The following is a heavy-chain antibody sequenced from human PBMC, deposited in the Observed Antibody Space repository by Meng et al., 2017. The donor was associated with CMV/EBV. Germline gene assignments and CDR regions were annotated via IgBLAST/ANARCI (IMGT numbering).Heavy chain of an antibody. V-gene: IGHV3-30-3*01. Sequence: GESLKISWAASGFTFSSYAMRRVRQAPGKGLEWVAVISYGGSNKYYADSVKGRFTISRDNSKNTLYLQKNSLRAEDTAVYYCARDSSGYYGYWGQGTLVTVSS. CDR1: GFTFSSYA. J-gene: IGHJ4*02. CDR3: ARDSSGYYGY. D-gene: IGHD3-22*01. CDR2: ISYGGSNK.